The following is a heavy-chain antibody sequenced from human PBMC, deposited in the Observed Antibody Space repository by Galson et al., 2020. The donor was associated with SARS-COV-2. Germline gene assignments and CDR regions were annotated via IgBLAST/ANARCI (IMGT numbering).Heavy chain of an antibody. V-gene: IGHV3-33*01. D-gene: IGHD6-6*01. CDR2: IWYDGSNK. Sequence: GESLKISCAASGFTFSSYGMHWVRQAPGKGLEWVAVIWYDGSNKYYADSVKGRFTISRDNSKNTLYLQMNSLRAEDTAVYYCARDYSSWAYYGMDVWGQGTTVTVSS. CDR3: ARDYSSWAYYGMDV. CDR1: GFTFSSYG. J-gene: IGHJ6*02.